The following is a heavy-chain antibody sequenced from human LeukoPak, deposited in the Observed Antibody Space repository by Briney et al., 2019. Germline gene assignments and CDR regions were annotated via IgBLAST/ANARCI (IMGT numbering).Heavy chain of an antibody. V-gene: IGHV4-59*08. Sequence: PSETLSLTCTVSGGSISSYYWSWIRQPPGKGLEWIGYIYYSGSTNYNPSLKSRVTISVDTSKNQFSLKLSSVTAADTAVYYCARHGDTYYFDYWGQGTLDTVSS. CDR3: ARHGDTYYFDY. D-gene: IGHD2-21*02. CDR1: GGSISSYY. CDR2: IYYSGST. J-gene: IGHJ4*02.